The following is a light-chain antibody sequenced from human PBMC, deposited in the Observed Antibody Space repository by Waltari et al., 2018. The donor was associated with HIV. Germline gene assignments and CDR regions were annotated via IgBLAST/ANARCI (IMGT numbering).Light chain of an antibody. CDR3: GTWASSLSAV. J-gene: IGLJ3*02. Sequence: QSVLTQPPSVSAAPGQRVTISCSGSSSNIGNNYVSWYQHLPGAAPKLLIYDNNNRPSGIPDRFSGSKSGTSATLVTTGLQTGDEADYYCGTWASSLSAVFGGGTKLTVL. CDR2: DNN. CDR1: SSNIGNNY. V-gene: IGLV1-51*01.